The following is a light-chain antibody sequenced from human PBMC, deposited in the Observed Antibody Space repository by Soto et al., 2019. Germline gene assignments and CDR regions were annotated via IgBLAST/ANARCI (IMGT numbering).Light chain of an antibody. V-gene: IGLV2-14*01. CDR3: SSYTSSSPYVV. CDR2: DVS. Sequence: QSALTQPASVSGSPGQSITISCTGTSSDVGGYNYVSWYQHPGKAPKLMIYDVSNRPSGVSNRFSGPKSVNTASLPLSGLQVADEADYDCSSYTSSSPYVVFGGGTKVTVL. J-gene: IGLJ2*01. CDR1: SSDVGGYNY.